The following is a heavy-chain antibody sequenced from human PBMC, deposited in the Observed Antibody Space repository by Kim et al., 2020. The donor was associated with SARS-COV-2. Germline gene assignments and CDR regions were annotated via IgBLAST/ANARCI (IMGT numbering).Heavy chain of an antibody. Sequence: SRVTISVDTSKNQFSLKLSSVTAADTAVYYCARRGGGAVGVYYYYYYMDVWGKGTTVTVSS. J-gene: IGHJ6*03. V-gene: IGHV4-34*01. CDR3: ARRGGGAVGVYYYYYYMDV. D-gene: IGHD3-10*01.